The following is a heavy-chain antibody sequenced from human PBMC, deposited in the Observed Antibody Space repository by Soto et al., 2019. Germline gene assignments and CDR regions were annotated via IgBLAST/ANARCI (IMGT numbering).Heavy chain of an antibody. CDR2: IIPIFGTA. CDR1: GGTFSSYA. Sequence: QVQLVQSGAEVKKPGSSVKVSCKASGGTFSSYAISWVRQAPGQGLEWMGGIIPIFGTANYAQKFQGRVTITXXDXTXXAYLELSSLRSEDTAVSYCASRASSQDVDTAIASDWGQGTLVTVSS. CDR3: ASRASSQDVDTAIASD. V-gene: IGHV1-69*05. J-gene: IGHJ4*02. D-gene: IGHD5-18*01.